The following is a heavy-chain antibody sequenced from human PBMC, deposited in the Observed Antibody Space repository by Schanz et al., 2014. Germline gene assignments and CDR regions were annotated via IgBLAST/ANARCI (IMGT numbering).Heavy chain of an antibody. Sequence: QVHLVESGGGVVQPGRSLTLSCAVSTSLFSRSVIHWVRQAPGKGLEWVAVMWNDGIKTHYADSGKGRFTISRDNSKNTVYLQMNSLRTDDTAMYYCAREPNTSAWLPYFDTWGQGTLVTVSS. V-gene: IGHV3-30*04. J-gene: IGHJ4*02. CDR1: TSLFSRSV. D-gene: IGHD6-19*01. CDR2: MWNDGIKT. CDR3: AREPNTSAWLPYFDT.